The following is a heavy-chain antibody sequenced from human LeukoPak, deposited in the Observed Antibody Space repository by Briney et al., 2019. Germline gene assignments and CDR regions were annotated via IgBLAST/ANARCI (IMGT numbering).Heavy chain of an antibody. D-gene: IGHD3-3*01. J-gene: IGHJ6*02. Sequence: LRLSCAASGFAFSDYWLSWVRQPPGKGLEWIGEINHSGSTNYNPSLKSRVTILVDTSKNQFSLKLSSVTAADTAVYYCARDRYDFWSGYRDHNNYYYGMDVWGQGTTVTVSS. CDR2: INHSGST. CDR3: ARDRYDFWSGYRDHNNYYYGMDV. CDR1: GFAFSDYW. V-gene: IGHV4-34*09.